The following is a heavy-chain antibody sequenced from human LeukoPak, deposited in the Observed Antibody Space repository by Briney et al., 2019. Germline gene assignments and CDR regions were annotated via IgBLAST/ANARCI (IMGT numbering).Heavy chain of an antibody. CDR2: VYHSAST. Sequence: PSETLSLTCTVSGGSVSSGSYYWSWIRQPPGKGLEWIGYVYHSASTNYNPSLKSRVTISLDTSKNQFSLKLSSVTAADTAVYYCARDYGRSTEYWGQGTLVTVSS. J-gene: IGHJ4*02. V-gene: IGHV4-61*01. D-gene: IGHD1-26*01. CDR3: ARDYGRSTEY. CDR1: GGSVSSGSYY.